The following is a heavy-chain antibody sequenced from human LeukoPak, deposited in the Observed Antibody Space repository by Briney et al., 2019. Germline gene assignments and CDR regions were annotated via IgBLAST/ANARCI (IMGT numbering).Heavy chain of an antibody. CDR1: GYTFTSYG. D-gene: IGHD6-6*01. V-gene: IGHV1-18*01. Sequence: ASVKVSCKASGYTFTSYGISWVRQAPGQGLEWMGWIGAYNGNTNYAQKLQGRVTMTTDTSTGTAYMELRSLRSDDTAVYYCARGDRPEAARPLRRGFDYWGQGTLVTVSS. CDR3: ARGDRPEAARPLRRGFDY. CDR2: IGAYNGNT. J-gene: IGHJ4*02.